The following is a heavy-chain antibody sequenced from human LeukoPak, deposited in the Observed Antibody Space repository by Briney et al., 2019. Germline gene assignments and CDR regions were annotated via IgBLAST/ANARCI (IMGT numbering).Heavy chain of an antibody. V-gene: IGHV4-34*01. J-gene: IGHJ4*02. D-gene: IGHD3-10*01. CDR1: GGSFSGYY. Sequence: PSETLSLTCAVYGGSFSGYYWSWIRQPPGKGLEWIGEINHSGSTNYNPSLKSRVTISVDTSKNQFSLKLSPVTAADTAVYYCARGLLLWFGELSFFDYWGQGTLVTVSS. CDR3: ARGLLLWFGELSFFDY. CDR2: INHSGST.